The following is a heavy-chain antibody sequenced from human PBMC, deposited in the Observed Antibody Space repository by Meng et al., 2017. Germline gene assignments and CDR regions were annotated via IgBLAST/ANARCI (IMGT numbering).Heavy chain of an antibody. CDR1: GGSISSYY. CDR2: IYYSGST. J-gene: IGHJ4*02. V-gene: IGHV4-59*01. D-gene: IGHD2-15*01. CDR3: AREGAYCSGGSCYYFDY. Sequence: QVQLPESGPGLVKPSETLSLTCTVSGGSISSYYWSWIRQPPGKGLEWIGYIYYSGSTNYNPSLKSRVTISVDTSKNQFSLKLSSVTAADTAVYYCAREGAYCSGGSCYYFDYWGQGTLVTVSS.